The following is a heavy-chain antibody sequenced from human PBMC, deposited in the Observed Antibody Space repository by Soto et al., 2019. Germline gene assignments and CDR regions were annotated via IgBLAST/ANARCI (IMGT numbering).Heavy chain of an antibody. CDR2: ISGSGGST. Sequence: EVQLLESGGGLVQPGGSLRLSCAASGFTFSSYAMSWVRQAPGQGLEWVSAISGSGGSTYYADSVKGRFTISRDNSKNTLYLQMNSLRAEATAVYYCAKAITPDDYGGTSFGRWYFDLWGRGTLVTVSS. J-gene: IGHJ2*01. CDR3: AKAITPDDYGGTSFGRWYFDL. D-gene: IGHD4-17*01. CDR1: GFTFSSYA. V-gene: IGHV3-23*01.